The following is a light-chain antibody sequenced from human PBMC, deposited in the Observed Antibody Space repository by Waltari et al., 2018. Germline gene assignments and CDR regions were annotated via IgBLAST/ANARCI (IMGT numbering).Light chain of an antibody. V-gene: IGKV1-9*01. Sequence: DIQLTQSPSFLSASVGDTVTITCRASQAINSYLGWYQVRPGEAPKFRISAVSTLQSGVPSRCSGSGSGTHFTLTITSLQPEDFATYYCQHLITYPLTFGGGTKVEIK. CDR1: QAINSY. CDR3: QHLITYPLT. CDR2: AVS. J-gene: IGKJ4*01.